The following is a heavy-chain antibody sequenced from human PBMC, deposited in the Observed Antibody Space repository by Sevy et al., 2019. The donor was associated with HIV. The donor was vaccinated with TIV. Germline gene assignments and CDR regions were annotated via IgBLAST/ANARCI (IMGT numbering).Heavy chain of an antibody. D-gene: IGHD4-17*01. CDR1: GFTLNSYW. V-gene: IGHV3-23*01. CDR2: ISASGGHT. CDR3: AKARLGDFFDY. J-gene: IGHJ4*02. Sequence: GGSLRLSCVASGFTLNSYWMSWVRQAPGKGLEWVSTISASGGHTFFADSVMGRFNISRDNSKNTLYLQMNSLRAEDTAVYFCAKARLGDFFDYWGQGTLVTVSS.